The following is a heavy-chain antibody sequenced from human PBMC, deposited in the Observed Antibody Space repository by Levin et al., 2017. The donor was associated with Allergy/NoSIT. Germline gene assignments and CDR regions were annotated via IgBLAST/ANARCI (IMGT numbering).Heavy chain of an antibody. Sequence: PGGSLRLSCAASGFSFNTYSMNWVRQAPGKGLEWVSSISDTGSYIYYADSVKGRFTISRDNAKKSLYLQMNSLRAEDTAVYYCARDRYNLNDFGFDTWGQGTLVTVSS. CDR1: GFSFNTYS. CDR3: ARDRYNLNDFGFDT. D-gene: IGHD1-20*01. CDR2: ISDTGSYI. V-gene: IGHV3-21*01. J-gene: IGHJ5*02.